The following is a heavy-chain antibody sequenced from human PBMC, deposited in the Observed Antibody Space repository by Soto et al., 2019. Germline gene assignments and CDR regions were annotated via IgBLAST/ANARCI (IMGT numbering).Heavy chain of an antibody. V-gene: IGHV3-23*01. J-gene: IGHJ4*02. CDR1: GFTCSSYA. D-gene: IGHD1-20*01. CDR3: AQGGYNYYFDS. Sequence: EVQLLESGGGLVQPGGSLRLSCAASGFTCSSYAMGWVRQAPGEGLEWVSTITNSGGSTYYADSVKGRFTISRDNSKNTLCLQMNSLRAEDTAVYYCAQGGYNYYFDSWGQGTLVTVSS. CDR2: ITNSGGST.